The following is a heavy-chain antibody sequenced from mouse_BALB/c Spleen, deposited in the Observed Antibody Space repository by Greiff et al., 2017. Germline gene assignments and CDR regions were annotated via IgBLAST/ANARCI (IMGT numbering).Heavy chain of an antibody. CDR3: ARSTGFFDY. V-gene: IGHV5-17*02. J-gene: IGHJ2*01. CDR1: GFTFSSFG. CDR2: ISSGSSTI. Sequence: EVKLMESGGGLVQPGGSRKLSCAASGFTFSSFGMHWVRQAPEKGLEWVAYISSGSSTIYYEDTVKGRFTISRDNPKNTLFLQMTSLRSEDTAMYYCARSTGFFDYWGQGTTLTVSS.